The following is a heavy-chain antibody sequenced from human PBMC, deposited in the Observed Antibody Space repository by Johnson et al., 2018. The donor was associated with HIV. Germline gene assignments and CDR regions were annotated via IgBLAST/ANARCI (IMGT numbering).Heavy chain of an antibody. CDR2: ISYDGTDK. V-gene: IGHV3-30*04. Sequence: QVQLVESGGGVVQPGRSLRLSCVASGFSLGAYAIHWVRQAPGKGLEWVALISYDGTDKFYATSVKGRLPVSRDNPNNILFLQMSILRSDDMAVYFCARVKPSGWFHTDAFDLWGQGTMVTVSS. CDR3: ARVKPSGWFHTDAFDL. CDR1: GFSLGAYA. D-gene: IGHD6-19*01. J-gene: IGHJ3*01.